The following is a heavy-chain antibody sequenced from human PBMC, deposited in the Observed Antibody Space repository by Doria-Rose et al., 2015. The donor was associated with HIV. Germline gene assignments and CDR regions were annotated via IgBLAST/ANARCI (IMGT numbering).Heavy chain of an antibody. CDR2: TFSDDER. D-gene: IGHD6-13*01. J-gene: IGHJ4*02. Sequence: SGPVLVKPTETLTLTCTVSGVSLSSPGMGVSWIRQPPGKALEWLANTFSDDERSYKKSLKSTLHISRCASKSQVVLTMTDMDPVDTATYYCARIKSSRWYHKYYFDFWGQGTLVIVSA. CDR3: ARIKSSRWYHKYYFDF. V-gene: IGHV2-26*01. CDR1: GVSLSSPGMG.